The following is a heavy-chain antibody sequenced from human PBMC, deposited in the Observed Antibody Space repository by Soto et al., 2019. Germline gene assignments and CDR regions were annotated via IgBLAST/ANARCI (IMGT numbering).Heavy chain of an antibody. D-gene: IGHD2-21*01. Sequence: SETLSLTCTVSGGSISSGGYYWSWIRQHPGKGLEWIGYIYYSGSTYYNPSLKSRVTISVDTSKNQFSLKLSSVTAADTAVYYCARYFILWWTPPPVGPFDIWGQGTMVTVSS. CDR3: ARYFILWWTPPPVGPFDI. CDR2: IYYSGST. CDR1: GGSISSGGYY. J-gene: IGHJ3*02. V-gene: IGHV4-31*03.